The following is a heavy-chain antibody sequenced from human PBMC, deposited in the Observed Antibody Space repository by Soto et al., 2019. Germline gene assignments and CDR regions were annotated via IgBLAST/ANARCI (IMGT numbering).Heavy chain of an antibody. CDR2: INPSGGST. CDR1: GYTFTSYY. V-gene: IGHV1-46*01. D-gene: IGHD3-22*01. J-gene: IGHJ4*02. Sequence: ASVKVSCKASGYTFTSYYMHWVRQAPGQGLEWMGIINPSGGSTSYAQKFQGRVTMTRDTSTSTVYMELSSLRSEDTAVYYCARDGYDSSGYYYHYFDYWGRGTLVTVSS. CDR3: ARDGYDSSGYYYHYFDY.